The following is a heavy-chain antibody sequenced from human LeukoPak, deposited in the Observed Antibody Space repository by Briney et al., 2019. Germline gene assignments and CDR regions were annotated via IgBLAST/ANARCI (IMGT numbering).Heavy chain of an antibody. CDR3: ARDGDY. J-gene: IGHJ4*02. V-gene: IGHV3-48*01. CDR2: ISSSSSTI. CDR1: GFTFADYA. Sequence: PGGSLRLSCAASGFTFADYAMHWVRQAPGKGLEWVSYISSSSSTIYYADSVKGRFTISRDNAKNSLYLQMNSLRAEDTAVYYCARDGDYWGQGTLVTVSS.